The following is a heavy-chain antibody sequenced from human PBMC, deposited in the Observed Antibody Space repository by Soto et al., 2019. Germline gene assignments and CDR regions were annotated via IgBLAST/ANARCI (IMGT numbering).Heavy chain of an antibody. D-gene: IGHD1-26*01. V-gene: IGHV3-23*01. CDR1: GFTFSSYA. J-gene: IGHJ4*02. CDR2: ISGGGGST. CDR3: AKPRIVGATSDFDY. Sequence: GGSLRLSCAASGFTFSSYAMSWVRQAPGKGLEWVSTISGGGGSTYYADSVKGRFTISRDNSKNTLYLQMNSLRAEDTAVYYCAKPRIVGATSDFDYWGQGTLVTVSS.